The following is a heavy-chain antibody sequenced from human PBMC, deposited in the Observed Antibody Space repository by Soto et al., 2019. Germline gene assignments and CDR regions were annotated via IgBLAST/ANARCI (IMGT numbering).Heavy chain of an antibody. D-gene: IGHD5-12*01. V-gene: IGHV4-4*02. CDR1: GGSISSSNW. Sequence: SETLSLTCAVSGGSISSSNWWSWVRQPPGKGLEWIGEIYHSGSTNYNPSLKSRVTISVDKSKNQFSLKLSSVTAADTAVYYCARWGPGGYDAFDIWGQGTMVTVSS. CDR3: ARWGPGGYDAFDI. J-gene: IGHJ3*02. CDR2: IYHSGST.